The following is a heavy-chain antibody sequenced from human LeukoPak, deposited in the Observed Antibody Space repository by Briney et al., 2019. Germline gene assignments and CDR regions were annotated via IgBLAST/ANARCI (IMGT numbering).Heavy chain of an antibody. J-gene: IGHJ6*03. CDR3: ARTVFGSTSPTRYYYYMDV. CDR1: GGSVSGYY. CDR2: ISTSGST. V-gene: IGHV4-4*07. D-gene: IGHD2-2*01. Sequence: SETLSLTCSVSGGSVSGYYWGWIRQPAGKGLEWTGRISTSGSTNYNPSLKSRVTISLDNSKNQFSLTLTSVTAADTAIYFCARTVFGSTSPTRYYYYMDVWGKGATVTVSS.